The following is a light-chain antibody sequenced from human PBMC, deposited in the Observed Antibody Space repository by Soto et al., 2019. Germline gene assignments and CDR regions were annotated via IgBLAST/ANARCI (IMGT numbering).Light chain of an antibody. J-gene: IGKJ1*01. V-gene: IGKV1-5*03. CDR2: KAS. CDR3: QQYNSDPWT. Sequence: DIQMTQSPSTMSASVGDRVTITCRASQSISSWLAWYQQKPGKAPKLRIYKASNLESGVPSRFSGSGYGTEFTLIISSLQPDDYETYYCQQYNSDPWTFGRGSKVAI. CDR1: QSISSW.